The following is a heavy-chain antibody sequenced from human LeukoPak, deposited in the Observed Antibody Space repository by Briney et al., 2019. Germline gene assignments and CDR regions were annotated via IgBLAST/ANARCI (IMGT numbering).Heavy chain of an antibody. V-gene: IGHV4-34*01. CDR1: GGSLSGYY. CDR2: INHSGST. D-gene: IGHD6-6*01. Sequence: SETLSPTCGVNGGSLSGYYLIWIRQTPTQELEWIGEINHSGSTNYNPSLKSRVTISVDTSKNQFYLSLTSLTAADTAVYYCARRRWSSSSVIGYWGRGTRVTVSP. CDR3: ARRRWSSSSVIGY. J-gene: IGHJ4*02.